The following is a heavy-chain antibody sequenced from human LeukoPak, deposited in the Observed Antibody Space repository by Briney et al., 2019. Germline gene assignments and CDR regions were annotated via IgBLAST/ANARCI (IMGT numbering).Heavy chain of an antibody. Sequence: ASAKVSCKASGYTFTGYYMHWVRQAPGQGLEWMGWINSNSGGTNYAQKFQGRVTMTRDTSISTAYMELSRLRSDDTAVYYCAREAVAGTYWFDPWGQGTLVTVSS. V-gene: IGHV1-2*02. CDR1: GYTFTGYY. CDR3: AREAVAGTYWFDP. D-gene: IGHD6-19*01. CDR2: INSNSGGT. J-gene: IGHJ5*02.